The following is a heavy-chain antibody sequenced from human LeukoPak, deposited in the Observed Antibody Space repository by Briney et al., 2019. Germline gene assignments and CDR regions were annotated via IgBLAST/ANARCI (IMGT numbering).Heavy chain of an antibody. Sequence: PSQTLSLTCTVSGGSISSGDYYWSWIRQPPGKGLEWIGYIYYSGSTYYNPSLKSRVTISVDTSKNQFSLKLSSVTAADTAAYYCARVEATDSGSYYLHFDYWGQGTLVTVSS. D-gene: IGHD1-26*01. CDR3: ARVEATDSGSYYLHFDY. CDR2: IYYSGST. CDR1: GGSISSGDYY. J-gene: IGHJ4*02. V-gene: IGHV4-30-4*08.